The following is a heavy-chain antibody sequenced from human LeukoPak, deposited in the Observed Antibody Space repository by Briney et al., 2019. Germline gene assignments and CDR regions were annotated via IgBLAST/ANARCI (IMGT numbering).Heavy chain of an antibody. CDR3: ARRTEGAGGGWFFDH. CDR1: GDSFTNFW. J-gene: IGHJ4*02. CDR2: ISPSDSDT. Sequence: RGESLKISCKGTGDSFTNFWIGWVRQPPGKGLEYLGVISPSDSDTKYNPSFQGQVSISADKSLTSTYLQWNTLKASDTAIYFCARRTEGAGGGWFFDHWGQGTLVTVSS. D-gene: IGHD2-21*01. V-gene: IGHV5-51*01.